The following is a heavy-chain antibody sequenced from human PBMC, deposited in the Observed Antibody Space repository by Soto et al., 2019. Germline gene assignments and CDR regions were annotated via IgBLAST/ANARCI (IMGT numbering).Heavy chain of an antibody. V-gene: IGHV4-34*01. CDR2: ITHGGST. D-gene: IGHD3-3*01. CDR3: ARRRSGWFDP. J-gene: IGHJ5*02. Sequence: SETLSLTCAVYSGSFSGYYYSWIRQSPGKGLEWIGEITHGGSTTYSPSLKSRVTMSLDPSKNQFSLKMSSVTAADTAVYYCARRRSGWFDPWGQGTLVTVSS. CDR1: SGSFSGYY.